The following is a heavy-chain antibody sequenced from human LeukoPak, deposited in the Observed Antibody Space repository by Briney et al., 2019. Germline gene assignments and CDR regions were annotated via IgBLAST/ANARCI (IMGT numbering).Heavy chain of an antibody. V-gene: IGHV4-59*12. J-gene: IGHJ4*02. D-gene: IGHD6-19*01. CDR1: GGSISSYY. CDR2: IYYSGST. Sequence: SETLSLTCTVSGGSISSYYWSWIRQPPGKGLEWIGYIYYSGSTYYNPSLKSRVTISVDTSKNQFSLKLSSVTAADTAVYYCARDASGWLDYWGQGTLVTVSS. CDR3: ARDASGWLDY.